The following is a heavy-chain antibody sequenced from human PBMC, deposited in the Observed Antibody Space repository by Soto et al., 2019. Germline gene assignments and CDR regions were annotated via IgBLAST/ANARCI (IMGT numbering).Heavy chain of an antibody. V-gene: IGHV1-69*05. J-gene: IGHJ3*02. D-gene: IGHD4-17*01. CDR3: ARGHYGDYLNDAFDI. Sequence: QVQLVQSGTEMRKPGSSVKVSCKASGDIFSSHVISWIRQAPGQGLQWMGGIIPMFGTSNYAPNFQGRLSRTTDESTSTTYLDLSRLRSDDTAVYYCARGHYGDYLNDAFDIWGQGTGVIVSS. CDR2: IIPMFGTS. CDR1: GDIFSSHV.